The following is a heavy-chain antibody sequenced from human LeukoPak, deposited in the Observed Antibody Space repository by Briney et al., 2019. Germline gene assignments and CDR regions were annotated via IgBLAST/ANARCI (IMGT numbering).Heavy chain of an antibody. CDR1: GGSLSGYY. V-gene: IGHV4-34*01. Sequence: ASETLSLTCAVYGGSLSGYYWSWIRQPPGKGLEWIGEISHSGSTNYNPSLKSRVTISVDTSNNQFSLKLSSVTAADTAVYFCAMSTVTTRGYFDFWGQGILVTVSS. CDR2: ISHSGST. D-gene: IGHD4-17*01. CDR3: AMSTVTTRGYFDF. J-gene: IGHJ4*02.